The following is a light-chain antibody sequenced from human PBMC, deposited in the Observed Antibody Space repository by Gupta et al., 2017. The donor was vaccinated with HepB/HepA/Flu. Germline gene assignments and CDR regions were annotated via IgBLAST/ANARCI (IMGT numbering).Light chain of an antibody. CDR2: DAS. Sequence: DIVLTQPPGTLCLSSGERATLSYSASQSVSSSYLAWYQQKPGQAPRLLIYDASSRTTGIPDKFIGSGSWTDFTLTISRLEPEDFAVYYYQQYDSSLRYTFGQGTKLEIK. CDR1: QSVSSSY. V-gene: IGKV3-20*01. J-gene: IGKJ2*01. CDR3: QQYDSSLRYT.